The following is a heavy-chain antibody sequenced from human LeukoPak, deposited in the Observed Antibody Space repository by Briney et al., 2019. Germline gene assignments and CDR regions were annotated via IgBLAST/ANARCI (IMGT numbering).Heavy chain of an antibody. CDR2: ISSSGSTI. D-gene: IGHD2-2*01. CDR1: GFTFGSYE. Sequence: GGSLRLSCAASGFTFGSYEMDWVRQAPGKGLEWVSYISSSGSTIYYADSVKGRFTISRDNAKNSLYLQMNSLRAEDTAVYYCARDYVGYDGYWGQGTLVTVSS. CDR3: ARDYVGYDGY. V-gene: IGHV3-48*03. J-gene: IGHJ4*02.